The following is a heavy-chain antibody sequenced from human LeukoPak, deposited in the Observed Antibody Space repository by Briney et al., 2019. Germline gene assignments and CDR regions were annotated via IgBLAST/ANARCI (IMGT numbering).Heavy chain of an antibody. V-gene: IGHV3-30-3*01. Sequence: SGGSLRLSCAASGFTLSSYAMHWVRQAPGKGLEWVAVISYDGSNKYYADSVKGRFTISRDNSKNTLYLQMNSLRSEDTAVYYCARDPPDSLVVINYFDYWGQGTLVTVSS. CDR1: GFTLSSYA. D-gene: IGHD3-22*01. CDR2: ISYDGSNK. J-gene: IGHJ4*02. CDR3: ARDPPDSLVVINYFDY.